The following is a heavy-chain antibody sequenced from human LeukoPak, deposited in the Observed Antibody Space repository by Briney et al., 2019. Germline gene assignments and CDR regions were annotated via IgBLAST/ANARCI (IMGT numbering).Heavy chain of an antibody. Sequence: ASVKVSCKASGYTFTGYYMHWVRQAPGQGLEWMGWINPNSGGTNYAQKFQGRVTMTRDTSISTAYMELSRLRSDDTAVYYCARRGYYDSSGYYYPFDYWGQGTLVTVSS. CDR1: GYTFTGYY. J-gene: IGHJ4*02. D-gene: IGHD3-22*01. CDR3: ARRGYYDSSGYYYPFDY. CDR2: INPNSGGT. V-gene: IGHV1-2*02.